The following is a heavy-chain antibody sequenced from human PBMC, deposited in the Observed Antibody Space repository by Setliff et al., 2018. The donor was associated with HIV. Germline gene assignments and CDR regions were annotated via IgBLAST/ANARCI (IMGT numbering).Heavy chain of an antibody. CDR2: LRIKPYGKTT. D-gene: IGHD3-3*01. J-gene: IGHJ4*02. V-gene: IGHV3-49*02. CDR3: TRDPQYYNFWSGYFDY. Sequence: PGKGLEGVGLLRIKPYGKTTEYAAAVKGRFTISRDDSESIAYLQMNNLKTEDTALYYCTRDPQYYNFWSGYFDYWGQGTLVTVSS.